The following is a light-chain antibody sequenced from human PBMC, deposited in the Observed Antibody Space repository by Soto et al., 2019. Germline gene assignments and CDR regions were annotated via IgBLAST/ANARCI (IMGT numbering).Light chain of an antibody. CDR1: SSNIGSNT. CDR3: AAWDDSLNGLG. CDR2: SNN. J-gene: IGLJ1*01. V-gene: IGLV1-44*01. Sequence: QSVLTQPPSASGTPGQRVTISCSGSSSNIGSNTVNWYQQLPGTAPKLLIYSNNQRPSGVPDRFSGSKSGTSASLAISGLQSEDEAHYYWAAWDDSLNGLGFGTGTKVTVL.